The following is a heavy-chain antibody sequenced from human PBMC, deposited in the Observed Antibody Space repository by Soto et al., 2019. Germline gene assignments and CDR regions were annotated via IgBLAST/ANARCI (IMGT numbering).Heavy chain of an antibody. CDR2: IYSGGST. D-gene: IGHD5-18*01. J-gene: IGHJ1*01. Sequence: EVQLVESGGGLVQPGGSLRLSCSASGFTVSTNYMTWVRQAPGKGLEWVSTIYSGGSTYYAGSVKGRFTISRDNSENTLSLQRNSLRDEDTAVYYCALAPPDTRWAEYFQPGGQGSLVTVSS. CDR3: ALAPPDTRWAEYFQP. CDR1: GFTVSTNY. V-gene: IGHV3-66*01.